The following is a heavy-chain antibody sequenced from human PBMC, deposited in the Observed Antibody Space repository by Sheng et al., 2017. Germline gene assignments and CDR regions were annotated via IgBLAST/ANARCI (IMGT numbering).Heavy chain of an antibody. Sequence: QVQLQQWGAGLLKPSETLSLTCAVYGGSFSGYYWSWIRQPPGKGXEWIGEINHSGSTNYNPSLKSRVTISVDTSKNQFSLKLSSVTAADTAVYYCARSEGNYYDSSGYMEWGQGTLVTVSS. D-gene: IGHD3-22*01. CDR2: INHSGST. CDR1: GGSFSGYY. J-gene: IGHJ4*02. CDR3: ARSEGNYYDSSGYME. V-gene: IGHV4-34*01.